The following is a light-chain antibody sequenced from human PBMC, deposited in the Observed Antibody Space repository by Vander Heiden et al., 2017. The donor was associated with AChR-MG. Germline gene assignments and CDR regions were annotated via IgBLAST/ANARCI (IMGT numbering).Light chain of an antibody. V-gene: IGKV3-11*01. Sequence: EIVLTQSPATLSLSPGERATLSCRASQSVRTSLAWYQQKPGQPPRLLVYDGFNRATGIPARFSGSGSGTEFTLTISSLEPEDFAVYYCQQRDNLITFGQGTRLEI. CDR3: QQRDNLIT. CDR2: DGF. J-gene: IGKJ5*01. CDR1: QSVRTS.